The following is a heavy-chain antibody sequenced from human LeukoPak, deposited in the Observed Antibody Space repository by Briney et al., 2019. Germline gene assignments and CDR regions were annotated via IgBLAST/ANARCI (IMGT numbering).Heavy chain of an antibody. J-gene: IGHJ6*03. Sequence: GGSLRLSCAASGFTFSSYDMHWVRQATRKGLEWVSAIGTAGDTYYPGSVKGRFTISRENAKNSLYLQMNSLGAEDTAVYYCARDAQWLVPEGYYYYMDVWGKGTTVTVSS. CDR2: IGTAGDT. CDR3: ARDAQWLVPEGYYYYMDV. D-gene: IGHD6-19*01. CDR1: GFTFSSYD. V-gene: IGHV3-13*01.